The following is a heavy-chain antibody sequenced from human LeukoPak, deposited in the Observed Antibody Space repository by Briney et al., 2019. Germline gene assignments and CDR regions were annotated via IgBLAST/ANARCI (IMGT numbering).Heavy chain of an antibody. CDR3: ARAYSGSYFSWFDP. Sequence: SVKVSCKASGGTFSSYAISWVRQAPGQGLEWMGRIIPILGIANYAQKFQGRVTITADKSTSTAYMELSSLRSEDTAVYYCARAYSGSYFSWFDPWDQGTLVTVSS. CDR1: GGTFSSYA. V-gene: IGHV1-69*04. D-gene: IGHD1-26*01. J-gene: IGHJ5*02. CDR2: IIPILGIA.